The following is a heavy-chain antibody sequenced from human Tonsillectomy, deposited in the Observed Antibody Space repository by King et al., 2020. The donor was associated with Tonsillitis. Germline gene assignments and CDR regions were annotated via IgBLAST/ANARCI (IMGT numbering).Heavy chain of an antibody. D-gene: IGHD3-10*01. J-gene: IGHJ4*02. Sequence: VQLVESGGGLVKPGGSLRLSCAASGFTFNNYNINWLRRAPGKGLEWVSSISSSSTYIYYGDSVKGRFTISRENAKNSLYLQMNSLRAEDTAVYYCARYGPGGVFDYWGQGTLVTVSS. CDR3: ARYGPGGVFDY. CDR1: GFTFNNYN. CDR2: ISSSSTYI. V-gene: IGHV3-21*01.